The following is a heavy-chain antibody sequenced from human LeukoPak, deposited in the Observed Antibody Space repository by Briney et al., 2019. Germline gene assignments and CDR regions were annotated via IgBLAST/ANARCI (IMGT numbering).Heavy chain of an antibody. Sequence: ASVKVSCKVSGYTLTELSMHWVRQAPGKGLEWMGGFDPEDGETIYAQKFQGRVTMTEDTSTDTAYMELSSLRSEDTAVYYCATPGPLYQLSRTRFDYWGQGTLVTVSS. V-gene: IGHV1-24*01. D-gene: IGHD2-2*01. CDR2: FDPEDGET. CDR1: GYTLTELS. J-gene: IGHJ4*02. CDR3: ATPGPLYQLSRTRFDY.